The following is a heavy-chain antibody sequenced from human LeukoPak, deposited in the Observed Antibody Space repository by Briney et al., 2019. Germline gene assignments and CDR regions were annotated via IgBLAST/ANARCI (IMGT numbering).Heavy chain of an antibody. J-gene: IGHJ6*02. D-gene: IGHD5-24*01. CDR3: AKSTRRDGYNRDYYYYGMDV. CDR2: ISSSSSTI. V-gene: IGHV3-48*04. Sequence: TGGSLRLSCAASGFTFSSYSMNWVRQAPGKGLEWVSYISSSSSTIYYADSVKGRFTISRDNSKNSLYLQMNSLRTEDTALYYCAKSTRRDGYNRDYYYYGMDVWGQGTTVTVSS. CDR1: GFTFSSYS.